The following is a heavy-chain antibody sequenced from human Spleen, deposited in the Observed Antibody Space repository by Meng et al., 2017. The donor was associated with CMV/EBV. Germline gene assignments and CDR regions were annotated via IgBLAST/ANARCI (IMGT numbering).Heavy chain of an antibody. D-gene: IGHD3-10*01. CDR1: GGTFSSYA. CDR2: IIPIFGTA. J-gene: IGHJ6*02. CDR3: ARGSPSRVFFGMDV. Sequence: SVKVSCKASGGTFSSYAISWVRQAPGQGLEWTGGIIPIFGTANYAQKFQGRVTITTDESTSTAYMELSSLRSEDTAVYYCARGSPSRVFFGMDVWGQGTTVTVSS. V-gene: IGHV1-69*05.